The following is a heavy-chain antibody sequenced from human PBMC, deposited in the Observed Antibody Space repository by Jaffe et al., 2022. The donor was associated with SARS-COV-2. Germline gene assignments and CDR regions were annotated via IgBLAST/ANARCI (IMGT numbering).Heavy chain of an antibody. CDR1: GFTFSSYA. Sequence: EVQLLESGGGLVQPGGSLRLSCAASGFTFSSYAMSWVRQAPGKGLEWVSAISGSGGSTYYADSVKGRFTISRDNSKNTLYLQMNSLRAEDTAVYYCAKGGGGYNEYYYYYYGMDVWGQGTTVTVSS. J-gene: IGHJ6*02. CDR3: AKGGGGYNEYYYYYYGMDV. CDR2: ISGSGGST. D-gene: IGHD5-12*01. V-gene: IGHV3-23*01.